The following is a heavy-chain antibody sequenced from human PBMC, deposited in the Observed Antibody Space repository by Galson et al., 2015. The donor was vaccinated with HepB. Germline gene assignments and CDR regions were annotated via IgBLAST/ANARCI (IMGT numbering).Heavy chain of an antibody. V-gene: IGHV1-18*01. CDR3: ARDEYNSSPGDY. Sequence: SVKVSCKASGYTFSSYGISWVRQAPGQGLEWIGWISTYNGNRNYAQTVQGRVTMTTDTSTSTAYMELRSLTSDDTAVYYCARDEYNSSPGDYRGHGTLVTVSS. CDR1: GYTFSSYG. D-gene: IGHD1-14*01. J-gene: IGHJ4*01. CDR2: ISTYNGNR.